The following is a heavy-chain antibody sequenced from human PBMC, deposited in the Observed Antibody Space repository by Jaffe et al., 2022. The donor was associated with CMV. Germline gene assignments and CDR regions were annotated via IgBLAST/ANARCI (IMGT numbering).Heavy chain of an antibody. CDR1: GFTFSSYE. J-gene: IGHJ4*02. CDR3: ASLHYGDYQYYFDY. D-gene: IGHD4-17*01. Sequence: EVQLVESGGGLVQPGGSLRLSCAASGFTFSSYEMNWVRQAPGKGLEWVSYISSSGSTIYYADSVKGRFTISRDNAKNSLYLQMNSLRAEDTAVYYCASLHYGDYQYYFDYWGQGTLVTVSS. V-gene: IGHV3-48*03. CDR2: ISSSGSTI.